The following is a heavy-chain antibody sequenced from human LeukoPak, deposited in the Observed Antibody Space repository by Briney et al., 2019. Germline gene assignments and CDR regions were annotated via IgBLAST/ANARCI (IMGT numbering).Heavy chain of an antibody. CDR2: IHTGSSSI. CDR3: ARGGRFFDY. CDR1: GFTFSTYA. J-gene: IGHJ4*02. D-gene: IGHD3-16*01. V-gene: IGHV3-48*02. Sequence: GGSLRLSCAASGFTFSTYAMNWVRQAPGKGLEWVSYIHTGSSSIYYADSVKGRLTISRDDAKNSLYLQMNSLRDEDTAVYYCARGGRFFDYWGQGTLVTVSS.